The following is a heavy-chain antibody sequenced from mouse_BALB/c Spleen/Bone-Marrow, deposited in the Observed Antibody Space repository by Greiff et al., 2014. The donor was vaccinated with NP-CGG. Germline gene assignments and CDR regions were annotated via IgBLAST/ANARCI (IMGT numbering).Heavy chain of an antibody. CDR2: IDPANGNT. Sequence: EVKLVESGAELVKPGASVKLSCTASGFNIKDTYMHWVKQRPEQGLEWIGRIDPANGNTKYDPKFQGKATITADTSSNTAYLQLSSLTSEDTAVYYCAHGSSYDYFDYWGQGTTLTVSS. V-gene: IGHV14-3*02. CDR1: GFNIKDTY. J-gene: IGHJ2*01. D-gene: IGHD1-1*01. CDR3: AHGSSYDYFDY.